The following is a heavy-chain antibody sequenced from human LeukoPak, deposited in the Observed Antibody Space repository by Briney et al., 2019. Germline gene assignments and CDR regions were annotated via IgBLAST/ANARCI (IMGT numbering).Heavy chain of an antibody. D-gene: IGHD5-18*01. CDR3: ATGPHTALDY. CDR1: GGSINSYY. J-gene: IGHJ4*02. CDR2: ISYTGTT. Sequence: KTSETLSLTCTVSGGSINSYYWSWIRQPPGKGLEWIGYISYTGTTIYNPSLKTRVTISVDTSNQFSLNLSSVTAADTAMYYCATGPHTALDYWGQGTLVTVSS. V-gene: IGHV4-59*08.